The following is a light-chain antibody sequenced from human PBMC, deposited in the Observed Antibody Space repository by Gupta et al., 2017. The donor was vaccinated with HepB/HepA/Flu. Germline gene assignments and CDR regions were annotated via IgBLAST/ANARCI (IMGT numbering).Light chain of an antibody. CDR3: CSYAGSRTLV. Sequence: QSALPQPASVSGSPGQSSTISCTGTSSDVGSYNLVSWYQQYPGKAPKLMIYEVSNRPSGVSNRFSGSKSGNTASLTISGLQAEDEAEYYCCSYAGSRTLVFGGGTKLTVL. CDR1: SSDVGSYNL. CDR2: EVS. V-gene: IGLV2-23*02. J-gene: IGLJ3*02.